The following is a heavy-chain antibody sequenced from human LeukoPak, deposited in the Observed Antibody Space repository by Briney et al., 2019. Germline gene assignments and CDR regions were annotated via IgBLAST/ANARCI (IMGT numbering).Heavy chain of an antibody. V-gene: IGHV4-39*07. CDR3: ARDRRDGYNFDY. CDR1: GVSISSSSYY. D-gene: IGHD5-24*01. J-gene: IGHJ4*02. Sequence: SETLSLTCTVSGVSISSSSYYWGWIRQPPGKGLEWIGSIYYSGSTYYNPSLKSRVTISVDTSKNQFSLKLSSVTAADTAVYYCARDRRDGYNFDYWGQGTLVTVSS. CDR2: IYYSGST.